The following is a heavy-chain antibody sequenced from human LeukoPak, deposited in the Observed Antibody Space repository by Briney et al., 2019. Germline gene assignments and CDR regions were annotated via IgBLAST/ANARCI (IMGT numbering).Heavy chain of an antibody. CDR1: GFTFSSYW. D-gene: IGHD2-2*03. J-gene: IGHJ4*02. CDR3: ASFGY. Sequence: PGGSLRLSCAAPGFTFSSYWMSWVRQVPGKGLEWVANIKEDGSEKYYLDSVKGRFTISRDNAKNSLYLQMNSLRAEDTALYYCASFGYWGQGTLVTVSS. CDR2: IKEDGSEK. V-gene: IGHV3-7*01.